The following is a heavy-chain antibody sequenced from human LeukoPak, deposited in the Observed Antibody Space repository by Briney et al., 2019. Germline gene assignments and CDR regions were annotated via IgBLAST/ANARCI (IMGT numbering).Heavy chain of an antibody. V-gene: IGHV1-2*02. CDR1: GYTFTGYY. D-gene: IGHD6-19*01. J-gene: IGHJ4*02. CDR3: ARDRSAGYSSGWYVN. Sequence: GASVKVSCKASGYTFTGYYMHWVRQAPGQGLEWMGWINPNSGGTNYAQKFQGRVTMTRDTSISTAYMELSRLRSDDTAVYYCARDRSAGYSSGWYVNWGQGTLVTVSS. CDR2: INPNSGGT.